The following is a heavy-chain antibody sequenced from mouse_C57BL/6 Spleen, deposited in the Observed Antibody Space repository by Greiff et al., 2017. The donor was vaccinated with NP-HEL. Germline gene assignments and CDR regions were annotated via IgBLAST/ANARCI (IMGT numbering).Heavy chain of an antibody. CDR2: INPSSGYT. J-gene: IGHJ4*01. D-gene: IGHD2-2*01. CDR1: GYTFTSYW. CDR3: ARSVGYDVYYAMDY. V-gene: IGHV1-7*01. Sequence: QVQLQQSGADLAKPGASVKLSCKASGYTFTSYWMHWVKQRPGQGLVWIGYINPSSGYTKYNQKFTDKATLTADKSSSTAYMQLSSLTYEDSEDNDCARSVGYDVYYAMDYWGQGTSVTVSS.